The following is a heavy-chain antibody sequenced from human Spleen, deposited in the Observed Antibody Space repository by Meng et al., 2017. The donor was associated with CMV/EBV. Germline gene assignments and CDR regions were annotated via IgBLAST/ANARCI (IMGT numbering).Heavy chain of an antibody. D-gene: IGHD2-2*01. V-gene: IGHV4-59*01. CDR2: IYYSGST. CDR1: GGSISSYY. CDR3: ARDRAPSSPTDYRYGMDV. Sequence: SETLSLTCTVSGGSISSYYWSWIRQPPGKGLEWIGYIYYSGSTNYNPSLKSRVTISVDTSKNHFSLRLSTVTAADTAVYYCARDRAPSSPTDYRYGMDVWGQGTTVTVSS. J-gene: IGHJ6*02.